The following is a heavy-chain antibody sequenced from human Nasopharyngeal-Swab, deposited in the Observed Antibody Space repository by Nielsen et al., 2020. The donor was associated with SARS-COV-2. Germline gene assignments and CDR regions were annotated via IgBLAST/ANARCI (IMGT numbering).Heavy chain of an antibody. CDR2: IRSGTDVETI. V-gene: IGHV3-15*01. D-gene: IGHD2-21*01. CDR3: TTGPAAFLFIPYFFEN. J-gene: IGHJ4*01. CDR1: GLTFTSAW. Sequence: GGSLRLSCAASGLTFTSAWMNWVRQAPGKGLEWVGRIRSGTDVETIDFAAPVKGRFTISRDDSKNTLYLQMNSLKPEDTAVYFCTTGPAAFLFIPYFFENWGHGTLVTVSS.